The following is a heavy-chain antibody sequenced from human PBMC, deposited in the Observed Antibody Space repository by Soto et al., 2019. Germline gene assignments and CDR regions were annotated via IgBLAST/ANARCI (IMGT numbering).Heavy chain of an antibody. D-gene: IGHD5-18*01. CDR3: ARGYSYYDY. CDR1: GFTFSDYY. V-gene: IGHV3-11*01. CDR2: ISGGDTI. J-gene: IGHJ4*02. Sequence: QVQLVESGGGLVKPGGSLRLSCAASGFTFSDYYMNWIRQAPGKGLEWVSYISGGDTIYYADSVKGRFTISRDNAKNSLYLQMNSLRADATAIYYCARGYSYYDYWGQGTLVTVSS.